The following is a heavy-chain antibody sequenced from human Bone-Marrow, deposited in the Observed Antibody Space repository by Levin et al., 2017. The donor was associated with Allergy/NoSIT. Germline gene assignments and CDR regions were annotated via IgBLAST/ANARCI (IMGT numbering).Heavy chain of an antibody. J-gene: IGHJ6*02. V-gene: IGHV3-9*01. CDR1: GFTFADYA. CDR2: IHWNSDIK. Sequence: QSGGSLRLSCAASGFTFADYAMHWVRQAPGKGLEWVAGIHWNSDIKDYVDSVKGRFTISRDNAKNSLYLQMNSLRAEDTALYYCIKEISPGGVDVWGQGTTVTVS. CDR3: IKEISPGGVDV.